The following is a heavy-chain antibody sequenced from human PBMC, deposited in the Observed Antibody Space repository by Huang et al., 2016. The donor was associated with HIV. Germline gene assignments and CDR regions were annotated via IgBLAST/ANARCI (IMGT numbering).Heavy chain of an antibody. CDR1: GGSFTGNY. Sequence: QMQLQQRGAGLLKPSVTLSLTCGVSGGSFTGNYLTWIRQAPGKGLEWIGEVNDSVATNYTPSLNGRVTISLEKSNRELSLNLRSVTAAYTAVYYCARQWTILEWLLGLDVWDQGTTVIVSS. CDR2: VNDSVAT. CDR3: ARQWTILEWLLGLDV. J-gene: IGHJ6*02. D-gene: IGHD3-3*01. V-gene: IGHV4-34*02.